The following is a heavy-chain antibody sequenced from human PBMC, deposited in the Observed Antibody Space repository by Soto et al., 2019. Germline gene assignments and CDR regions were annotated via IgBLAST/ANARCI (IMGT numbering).Heavy chain of an antibody. CDR1: GFTFSSYA. CDR2: IGTNSDT. J-gene: IGHJ4*02. Sequence: GGSLRLSCAASGFTFSSYAMNWVRQAPGKGLEWVSAIGTNSDTYYADSVKGRFTISRDNFKTTLYLQMNSLRAEDTAVYYCARGQWLDYFDYWGQGTLVTVSS. D-gene: IGHD6-19*01. CDR3: ARGQWLDYFDY. V-gene: IGHV3-23*01.